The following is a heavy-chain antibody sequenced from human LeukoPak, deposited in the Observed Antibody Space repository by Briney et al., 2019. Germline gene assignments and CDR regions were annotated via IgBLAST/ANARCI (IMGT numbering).Heavy chain of an antibody. Sequence: PGGSLRLSCAASGFTFSDYYMSWIRQAPGQGLEWVSYISNTGSYTNYADSVEGRFTISRDNTENSLYLQMNSLRAEDTAVYYCARSRGAGPGAYFDYWGQGTLVAVTS. CDR3: ARSRGAGPGAYFDY. CDR2: ISNTGSYT. V-gene: IGHV3-11*03. D-gene: IGHD6-19*01. J-gene: IGHJ4*02. CDR1: GFTFSDYY.